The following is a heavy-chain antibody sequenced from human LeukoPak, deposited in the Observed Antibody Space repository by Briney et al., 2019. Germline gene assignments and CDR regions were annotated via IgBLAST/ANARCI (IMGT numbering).Heavy chain of an antibody. CDR1: GFSVSDNY. J-gene: IGHJ3*02. CDR3: AKTLKFDPNVFVI. V-gene: IGHV3-53*05. CDR2: LYTGGST. Sequence: GGSLRLSCAASGFSVSDNYMGWVRQTPGKGLEWVSVLYTGGSTYYADSVKGRFTISRDNSKNTLFLQMNSLRAEDTAVYYCAKTLKFDPNVFVIGGEGTVVTVSS. D-gene: IGHD3-9*01.